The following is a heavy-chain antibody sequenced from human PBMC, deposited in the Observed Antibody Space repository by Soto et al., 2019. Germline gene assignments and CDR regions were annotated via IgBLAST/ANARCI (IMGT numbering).Heavy chain of an antibody. CDR2: VNHSGEA. D-gene: IGHD6-25*01. CDR1: GGAFRNYY. V-gene: IGHV4-34*01. J-gene: IGHJ5*02. CDR3: TRAARFPRCWFDP. Sequence: SETLSLTCGVYGGAFRNYYWIWVRQPPGKGLEWIGEVNHSGEATYNPSLQCRLTLSLDTSNNQSSLKMTSVTAADTAMYFCTRAARFPRCWFDPWGQGTQVTVSS.